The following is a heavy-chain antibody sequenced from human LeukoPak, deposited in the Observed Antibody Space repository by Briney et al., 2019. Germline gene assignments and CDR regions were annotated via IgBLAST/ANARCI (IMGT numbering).Heavy chain of an antibody. V-gene: IGHV3-9*01. Sequence: PGGSLRLSCAASGFTFDDYAMHWVRQAPGKGLEWVSGISWNSGSMDYADSVKGRFTISRDNAKNSLYLQMNSLRAEDTALYYCAKDPEGYSYGPGDYWGQGTLVTVSS. CDR2: ISWNSGSM. J-gene: IGHJ4*02. CDR3: AKDPEGYSYGPGDY. CDR1: GFTFDDYA. D-gene: IGHD5-18*01.